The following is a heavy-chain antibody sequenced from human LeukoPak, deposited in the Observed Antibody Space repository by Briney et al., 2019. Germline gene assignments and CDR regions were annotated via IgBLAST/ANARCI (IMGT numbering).Heavy chain of an antibody. CDR3: ARGAKFRSYGSGTYYTSLPFDP. CDR1: GYTFTGYY. J-gene: IGHJ5*02. Sequence: ASVKVSCKASGYTFTGYYMHWVRQAPGQGLEWMGWINPNSGDTNYAQKFQGRVTMTRDTSISTAYMELSSLRSEDMAVYYCARGAKFRSYGSGTYYTSLPFDPWGQGTLVTVSS. V-gene: IGHV1-2*02. CDR2: INPNSGDT. D-gene: IGHD3-10*01.